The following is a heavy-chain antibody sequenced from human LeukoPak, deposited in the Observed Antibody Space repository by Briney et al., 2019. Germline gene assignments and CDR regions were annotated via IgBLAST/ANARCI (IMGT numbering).Heavy chain of an antibody. D-gene: IGHD3-3*01. J-gene: IGHJ4*02. CDR1: GFTFSSYW. Sequence: GGSLRLSCAASGFTFSSYWLSWVRQAPGKGLEWVANINLHGSDKYYVDSVKGRFTISRDNAKNSLYLQMNSLRAEDTAVYFCARGLSVGVAYGDYWGQGTLVTVSS. V-gene: IGHV3-7*01. CDR2: INLHGSDK. CDR3: ARGLSVGVAYGDY.